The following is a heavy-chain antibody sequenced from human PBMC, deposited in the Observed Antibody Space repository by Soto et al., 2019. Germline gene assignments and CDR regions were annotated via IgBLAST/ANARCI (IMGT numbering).Heavy chain of an antibody. CDR1: GYIFTNFG. D-gene: IGHD6-13*01. V-gene: IGHV1-18*01. CDR2: ISGYNDNT. Sequence: QVQLKQSGPEVRKPGASVRVSCKASGYIFTNFGISWVRQAPGQGLEWMGWISGYNDNTHYAQKLQGRVAMTTDTSTGTAYMDLRSLRSDDTAIYYCVRDSSSWFYYYYCMDVWGQGTTVTVSS. CDR3: VRDSSSWFYYYYCMDV. J-gene: IGHJ6*02.